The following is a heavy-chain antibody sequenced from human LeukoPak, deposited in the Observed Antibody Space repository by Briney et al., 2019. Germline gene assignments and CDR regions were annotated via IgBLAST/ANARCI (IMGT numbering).Heavy chain of an antibody. CDR1: GFTFSSYE. D-gene: IGHD3-10*01. V-gene: IGHV3-48*03. CDR3: AKGGSGYGSGSDFDY. Sequence: GGSLRLSCAASGFTFSSYEMNWVRQAPGKGLGWVSYISSSGRTIKDADSVKGRFTISRDKSKNTVYLQMNSLRAEDTAVYYCAKGGSGYGSGSDFDYWGQGTLVTVSS. J-gene: IGHJ4*02. CDR2: ISSSGRTI.